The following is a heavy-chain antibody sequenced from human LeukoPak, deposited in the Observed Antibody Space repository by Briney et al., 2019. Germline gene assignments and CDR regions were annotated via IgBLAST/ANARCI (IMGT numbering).Heavy chain of an antibody. Sequence: GESLKISCQGSGYSFTNYWIGWVRQMPGKGLKWMGIIYPGDSETRYSPSFQGQVTISADKSISTAYLQWRSLKASDTAMYYCARRSPYDVGYYRDYWGQGTLVTVSS. CDR1: GYSFTNYW. CDR3: ARRSPYDVGYYRDY. J-gene: IGHJ4*02. V-gene: IGHV5-51*01. D-gene: IGHD3-22*01. CDR2: IYPGDSET.